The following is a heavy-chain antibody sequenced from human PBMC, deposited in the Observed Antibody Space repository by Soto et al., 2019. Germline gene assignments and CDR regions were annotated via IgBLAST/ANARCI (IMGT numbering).Heavy chain of an antibody. V-gene: IGHV3-74*01. D-gene: IGHD6-19*01. J-gene: IGHJ2*01. CDR1: GFTFSSYW. CDR2: INSDGSST. CDR3: ARGKFLAVVEKVWYFEL. Sequence: EVQLVESGGGLVQPGGSLRLSCAASGFTFSSYWMHWVRQAPGKGLVWVSRINSDGSSTSYADSVKGRFTISRDNAKNTLYLQMNSLRAEDTAVYYCARGKFLAVVEKVWYFELWGRGTLVTVSS.